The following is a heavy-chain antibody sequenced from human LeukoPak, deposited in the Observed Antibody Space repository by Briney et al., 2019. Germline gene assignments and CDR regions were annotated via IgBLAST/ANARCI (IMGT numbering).Heavy chain of an antibody. CDR2: ISSSSSTI. CDR3: ARDQRTYDSNWRAFDI. D-gene: IGHD3-22*01. CDR1: GFTFSSYS. J-gene: IGHJ3*02. Sequence: GGSLRLSCAASGFTFSSYSMNWVRQAPGKGLEWVSYISSSSSTIYYADSVKGRFTISRDNAKNSLYLQMNSLRAEDTAVYYCARDQRTYDSNWRAFDIWGQGTMVTVSS. V-gene: IGHV3-48*04.